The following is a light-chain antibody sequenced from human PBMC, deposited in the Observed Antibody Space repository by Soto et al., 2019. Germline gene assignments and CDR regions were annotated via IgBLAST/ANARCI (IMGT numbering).Light chain of an antibody. Sequence: EIVLTQSPGTLSLSPGERATLSCRASQSIDSDSLAWYQHKPGQAPRLLIYAASRRATGIPDRFSGGGSGTDLTLTITRLEPVDFAVYYCQRNSFGRGTRLDMK. CDR1: QSIDSDS. CDR2: AAS. CDR3: QRNS. J-gene: IGKJ2*03. V-gene: IGKV3-20*01.